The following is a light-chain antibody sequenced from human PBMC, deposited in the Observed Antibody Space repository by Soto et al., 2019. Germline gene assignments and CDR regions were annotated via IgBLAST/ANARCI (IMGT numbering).Light chain of an antibody. CDR2: VNSDGSH. V-gene: IGLV4-69*01. J-gene: IGLJ3*02. CDR3: QTWATGIHVM. CDR1: SGHSSYA. Sequence: QLVLTQSPSASASLGASVKLTCTLSSGHSSYAIAWHQQQPEKGPRYLMKVNSDGSHNKGDGIPDRFSGSSSGAERYLTISSLQSEDEADYYCQTWATGIHVMFGGGTKLTVL.